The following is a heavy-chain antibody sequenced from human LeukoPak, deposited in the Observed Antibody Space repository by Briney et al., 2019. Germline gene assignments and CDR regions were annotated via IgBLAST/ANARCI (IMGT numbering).Heavy chain of an antibody. CDR2: ISSSSNFI. J-gene: IGHJ4*02. CDR3: ARGDIRLEHRKYFDY. V-gene: IGHV3-21*01. CDR1: GFTFSSYS. D-gene: IGHD1/OR15-1a*01. Sequence: PGGSLRLSCAASGFTFSSYSMNWVRQAPGKGLEWVSSISSSSNFIYYADSVKGRFTISRDNSKNTLYLQMGSLRAEDMAVYYCARGDIRLEHRKYFDYWGQGTLVTVSS.